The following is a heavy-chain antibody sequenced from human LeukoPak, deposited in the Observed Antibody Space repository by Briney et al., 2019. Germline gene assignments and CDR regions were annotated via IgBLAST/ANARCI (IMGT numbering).Heavy chain of an antibody. CDR2: IIPFFGTA. Sequence: SVKVSCKASGGTFSSYAISWVRQAPGQGLEWMGRIIPFFGTANYAQKFQGRVTITTDESTSTAYMELSSLRSEDTAVYYCARHPAPTGRFDPWGQGTLVIVSS. D-gene: IGHD7-27*01. J-gene: IGHJ5*02. CDR3: ARHPAPTGRFDP. V-gene: IGHV1-69*05. CDR1: GGTFSSYA.